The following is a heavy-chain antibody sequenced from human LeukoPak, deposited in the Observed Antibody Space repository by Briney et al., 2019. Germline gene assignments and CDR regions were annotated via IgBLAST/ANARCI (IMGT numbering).Heavy chain of an antibody. CDR2: INPNSGGT. V-gene: IGHV1-2*02. J-gene: IGHJ1*01. CDR1: GDTFTGYY. D-gene: IGHD2-15*01. Sequence: ASVKVSCKASGDTFTGYYMHWGRQAPGQGLEWMGWINPNSGGTNYAQKFQGRVTMTRYTSISTAYMELSRLRSDDTAVYYCARLFGSGSVGSCYIGCPNPYFQHWGQGTLVTVSS. CDR3: ARLFGSGSVGSCYIGCPNPYFQH.